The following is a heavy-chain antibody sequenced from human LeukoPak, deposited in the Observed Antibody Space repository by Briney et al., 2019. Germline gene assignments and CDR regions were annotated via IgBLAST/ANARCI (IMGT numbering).Heavy chain of an antibody. J-gene: IGHJ4*02. CDR3: AKDSEGLYDSSGYYGD. V-gene: IGHV3-23*01. CDR2: ISESDGST. Sequence: GGSLRLSCAASGSTSSRYAMSWVRQAPGKGLEWLSAISESDGSTYYADSVKGRFTISRDNSKNTLYLQMNSLGAEDTALYYCAKDSEGLYDSSGYYGDWGQGTLVTVSS. D-gene: IGHD3-22*01. CDR1: GSTSSRYA.